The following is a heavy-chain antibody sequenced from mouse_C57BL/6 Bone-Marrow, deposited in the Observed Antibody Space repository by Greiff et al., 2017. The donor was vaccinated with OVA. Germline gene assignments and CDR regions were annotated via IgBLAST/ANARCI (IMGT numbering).Heavy chain of an antibody. D-gene: IGHD3-2*02. CDR3: ARDSSGRFAY. CDR1: GYTFTNYW. CDR2: IYPGGGYT. V-gene: IGHV1-63*01. Sequence: VQLQQSGAELVRPGTSVKMSCKASGYTFTNYWIGWAKQRPGHGLEWIGDIYPGGGYTNYTEKFKGKATLTADKSSSTAYMQFSSLTSEESAIDYCARDSSGRFAYWGQGTLVTVSA. J-gene: IGHJ3*01.